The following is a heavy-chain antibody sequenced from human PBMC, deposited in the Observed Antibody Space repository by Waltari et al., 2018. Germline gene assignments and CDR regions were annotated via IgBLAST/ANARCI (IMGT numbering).Heavy chain of an antibody. J-gene: IGHJ4*02. V-gene: IGHV3-66*01. CDR2: IYSGGST. CDR1: GFTVSTNY. Sequence: EVQLVESGGGLVQPGGSLRLSCAASGFTVSTNYMSWVRQAPGKGLEWVSVIYSGGSTYYADSVKGRFTISRDNSKNTLYLQMNSLRAEDTAVYYCARAPATAIRYFDFWGQGTLVTVSS. D-gene: IGHD2-21*02. CDR3: ARAPATAIRYFDF.